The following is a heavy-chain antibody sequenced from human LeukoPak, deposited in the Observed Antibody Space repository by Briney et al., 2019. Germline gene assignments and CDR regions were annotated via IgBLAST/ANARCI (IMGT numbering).Heavy chain of an antibody. CDR2: ISGSGDST. CDR1: GFTFSSYA. D-gene: IGHD2-2*01. CDR3: AKEGTSLGVGGMDV. V-gene: IGHV3-23*01. J-gene: IGHJ6*02. Sequence: AGGSLRLSCAASGFTFSSYAMSWVRQAPGKGLEWVSGISGSGDSTYYADSVKGRFTISRDKSKNTLYLQMNSLRAEDTAVYYCAKEGTSLGVGGMDVWGQGTTVTVSS.